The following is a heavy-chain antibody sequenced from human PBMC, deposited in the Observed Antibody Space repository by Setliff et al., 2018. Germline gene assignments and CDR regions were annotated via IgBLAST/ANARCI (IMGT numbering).Heavy chain of an antibody. V-gene: IGHV4-4*08. CDR1: GGSISRYH. D-gene: IGHD6-13*01. J-gene: IGHJ5*02. CDR2: IQTSGTT. Sequence: VNSSETLSLTCTVSGGSISRYHWSWIRQPPGKGLEWIGYIQTSGTTNYNPSLKSRVTISVDTSKNLISLNLRSVFDAGTAVFYGARDPASPAAADGWFDPWGQGTLVTVSS. CDR3: ARDPASPAAADGWFDP.